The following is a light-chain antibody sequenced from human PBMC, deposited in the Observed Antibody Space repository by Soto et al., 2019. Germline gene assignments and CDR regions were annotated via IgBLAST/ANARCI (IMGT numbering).Light chain of an antibody. CDR2: DAS. CDR3: QQYETLPT. CDR1: QNINNY. J-gene: IGKJ5*01. V-gene: IGKV1-33*01. Sequence: DLQMAQSPSSLCESVGDRFTITCQASQNINNYLNWYQQKPGRAPKLLIYDASNLEAGVPSSLRGSASGTDFTFTISRMQPEDIATYYCQQYETLPTFGQGTRLEIK.